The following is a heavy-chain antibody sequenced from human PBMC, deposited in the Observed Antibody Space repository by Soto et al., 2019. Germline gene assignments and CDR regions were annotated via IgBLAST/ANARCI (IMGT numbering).Heavy chain of an antibody. CDR2: VYHSGST. V-gene: IGHV4-59*03. Sequence: QVHLQESGPGLVKPSETLSLTCTVSGASITSSYWTWVRQPPGKGLEWIGYVYHSGSTNYNPSLKSRVTLSVSTSKTQFSLRLTSVTAAATAVYYCATGYDWFDPWGQGALVTVSS. D-gene: IGHD7-27*01. J-gene: IGHJ5*02. CDR3: ATGYDWFDP. CDR1: GASITSSY.